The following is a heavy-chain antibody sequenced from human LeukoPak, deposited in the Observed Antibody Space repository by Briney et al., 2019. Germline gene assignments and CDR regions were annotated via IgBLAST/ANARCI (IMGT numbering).Heavy chain of an antibody. CDR1: GFTFSSYW. CDR2: IYSGGST. V-gene: IGHV3-53*01. J-gene: IGHJ5*02. D-gene: IGHD6-13*01. CDR3: ARDGRGGSSWYDGLDWFDP. Sequence: GGSLRLSCAASGFTFSSYWMSWVRQAPGKGLEWVSVIYSGGSTYYADSVKGRFTISRDNSKNTLYLQMNSLRAEDTAVYYCARDGRGGSSWYDGLDWFDPWGQGTLVTVSS.